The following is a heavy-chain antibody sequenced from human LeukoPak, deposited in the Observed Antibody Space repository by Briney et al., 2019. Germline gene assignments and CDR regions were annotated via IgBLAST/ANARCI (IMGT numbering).Heavy chain of an antibody. J-gene: IGHJ4*02. CDR1: GFTFSSYA. CDR3: AKNDYGDYGIWNY. Sequence: PGGSLRLSCAASGFTFSSYAMSWVRQAPGKGLEWVSAISGSGGSTYYAGSVKGRFTISRDNSKNTLYLQMNSLRAEDTAVYYCAKNDYGDYGIWNYWGQGTLVTVSS. V-gene: IGHV3-23*01. CDR2: ISGSGGST. D-gene: IGHD4-17*01.